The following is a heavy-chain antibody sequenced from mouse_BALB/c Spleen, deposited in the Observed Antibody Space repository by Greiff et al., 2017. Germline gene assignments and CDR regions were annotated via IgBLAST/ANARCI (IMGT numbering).Heavy chain of an antibody. CDR3: ARGGNDPLDYFDY. CDR1: GFTFSSYT. J-gene: IGHJ2*01. Sequence: DVMLVESGGGLVQPGGSLKLSCAASGFTFSSYTMSWVRQTPEKRLEWVAYISNGGGSTYYPDTVKGRFTISRDNAKNTLYLKMSSLKSEDTDMYYCARGGNDPLDYFDYWGQGTTLTVSS. D-gene: IGHD2-2*01. CDR2: ISNGGGST. V-gene: IGHV5-12-2*01.